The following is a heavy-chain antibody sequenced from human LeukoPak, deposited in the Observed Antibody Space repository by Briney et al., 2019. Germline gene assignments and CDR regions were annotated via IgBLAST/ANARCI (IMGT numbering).Heavy chain of an antibody. Sequence: KPSETLSLTCAVYGGSFSGYYWSWIRQPPGKGLEWIGEINHSGSTNYNLSLKSRVTISVDTSKNQFSLKLSSVTAADTAVYYCATSVAVYYFDYWGQGTLVTVSS. CDR2: INHSGST. D-gene: IGHD6-19*01. V-gene: IGHV4-34*01. CDR3: ATSVAVYYFDY. CDR1: GGSFSGYY. J-gene: IGHJ4*02.